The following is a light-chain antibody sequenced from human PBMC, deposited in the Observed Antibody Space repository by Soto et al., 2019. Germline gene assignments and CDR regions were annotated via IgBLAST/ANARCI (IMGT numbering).Light chain of an antibody. V-gene: IGLV1-40*01. J-gene: IGLJ2*01. CDR3: QSYDSSLSGDVV. CDR2: GNT. CDR1: TSNIGAGYD. Sequence: QSVLTQPPSVSGAPGQRVTISCTGSTSNIGAGYDVHWYQQLPGTAPKLLIYGNTHRPSGVPDRFSGSKSGTSASLAITGLQAEDEADYYCQSYDSSLSGDVVFGGGTKVTGL.